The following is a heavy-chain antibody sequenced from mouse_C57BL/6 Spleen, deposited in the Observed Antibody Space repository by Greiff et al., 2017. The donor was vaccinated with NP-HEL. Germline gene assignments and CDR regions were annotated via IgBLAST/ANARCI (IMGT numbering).Heavy chain of an antibody. CDR3: ARRNYDEAMDY. J-gene: IGHJ4*01. Sequence: QVHVKQSGAELARPGASVKMSCKASGYTFTSYTMHWVKQRPGQGLEWIGYINPSSGYTKYNQKFKDKATLTADKSSSTAYMQLSSLTSEDSAVYYCARRNYDEAMDYWGQGTSVTVSS. D-gene: IGHD2-3*01. CDR1: GYTFTSYT. CDR2: INPSSGYT. V-gene: IGHV1-4*01.